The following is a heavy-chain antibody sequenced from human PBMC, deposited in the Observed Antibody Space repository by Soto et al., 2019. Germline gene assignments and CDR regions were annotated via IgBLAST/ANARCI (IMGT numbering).Heavy chain of an antibody. CDR3: ATGTYYYDSSGYYYTVYYYYGMDV. CDR1: GGTFSSYA. J-gene: IGHJ6*02. V-gene: IGHV1-69*13. D-gene: IGHD3-22*01. CDR2: IIPIFGTA. Sequence: SVRVSCKASGGTFSSYAIGWVRQAPGQGLEWMGGIIPIFGTANYAQKFQGGVTITADESTSTAYMELSSLRSEDTAVYYCATGTYYYDSSGYYYTVYYYYGMDVWGQGTTVTVSS.